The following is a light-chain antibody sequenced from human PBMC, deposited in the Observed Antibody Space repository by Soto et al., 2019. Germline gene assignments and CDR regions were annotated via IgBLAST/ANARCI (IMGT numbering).Light chain of an antibody. Sequence: DIQMTQSPSTLSASVGDRVTITCRASQSISSWLAWYQQKPGKAPKLLIYDASSLESGVPSRFSGSGSVTEFTLPISSLQPDDFATYYCQQYNSYSMYTFGQGTKLEIK. CDR1: QSISSW. J-gene: IGKJ2*01. CDR2: DAS. V-gene: IGKV1-5*01. CDR3: QQYNSYSMYT.